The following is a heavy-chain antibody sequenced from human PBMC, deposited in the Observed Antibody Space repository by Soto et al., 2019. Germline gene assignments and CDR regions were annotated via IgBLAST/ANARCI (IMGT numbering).Heavy chain of an antibody. J-gene: IGHJ4*02. CDR1: GFSFSTYG. CDR2: ISYDGTTK. D-gene: IGHD3-16*01. Sequence: QVQLVESGGGVVQTGRSLRLSCADSGFSFSTYGMHWVRQAPGKGLEWVAVISYDGTTKTYADSVKGRFTISRDNSKNTIYLQMNSLRPADTAVYYCANGEGGYYDYSVGYWGQGTLVTVSS. CDR3: ANGEGGYYDYSVGY. V-gene: IGHV3-30*18.